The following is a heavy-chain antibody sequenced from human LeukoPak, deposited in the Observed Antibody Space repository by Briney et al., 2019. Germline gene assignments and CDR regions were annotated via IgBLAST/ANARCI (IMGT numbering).Heavy chain of an antibody. Sequence: PETLSLTCTVSGGSISNYYWSWLRQPPGRGLDWIGYIYYSGSTNYNPSLNSRVTMSVDTSKNQFSLKLSSVTAADTAVYYCARDRGTMVRGDHGVDYWGQGTLVTVSS. J-gene: IGHJ4*02. CDR1: GGSISNYY. V-gene: IGHV4-59*01. CDR3: ARDRGTMVRGDHGVDY. CDR2: IYYSGST. D-gene: IGHD3-10*01.